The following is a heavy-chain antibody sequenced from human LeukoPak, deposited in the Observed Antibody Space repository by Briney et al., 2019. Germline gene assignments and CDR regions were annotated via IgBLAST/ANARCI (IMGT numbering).Heavy chain of an antibody. CDR2: IYYSGII. V-gene: IGHV4-31*03. CDR1: GGSISSGGYY. J-gene: IGHJ4*02. D-gene: IGHD3-9*01. Sequence: SETLSLTCTVSGGSISSGGYYWSWIRQHPGKGLEWIGYIYYSGIIYYNPSLKSRVTISVDTSKNQFSLKVNSVTAADTAVYYCAREGALPYYFDYWGQGTLVTVSS. CDR3: AREGALPYYFDY.